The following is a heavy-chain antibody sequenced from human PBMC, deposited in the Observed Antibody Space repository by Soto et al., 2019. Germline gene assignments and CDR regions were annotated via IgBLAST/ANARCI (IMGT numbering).Heavy chain of an antibody. CDR2: ISSSSSYI. CDR1: GFSFSSYS. Sequence: PGGSLRLSCAASGFSFSSYSMNWVRQAPGKGLEWVSSISSSSSYIYYADSVKGRFTISRDSAKNSLYLQMNSLRAEDTAVYYCARDFGFGYLDYWGQGTLVTVSS. D-gene: IGHD2-15*01. J-gene: IGHJ4*02. CDR3: ARDFGFGYLDY. V-gene: IGHV3-21*01.